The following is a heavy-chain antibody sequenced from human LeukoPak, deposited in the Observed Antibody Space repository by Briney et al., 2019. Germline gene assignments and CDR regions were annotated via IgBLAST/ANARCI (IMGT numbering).Heavy chain of an antibody. D-gene: IGHD6-19*01. V-gene: IGHV1-2*02. CDR2: INPNSGGT. CDR3: ATYSSGWYSLGAFDI. CDR1: GYTFTGYY. Sequence: GASVKDSCKASGYTFTGYYMHWVRQAPGQGLEWMGWINPNSGGTNYAQKFQGRVTMTRDTSISTAYMELSRLRSDDTAVYYCATYSSGWYSLGAFDIWGQGTMVTVSS. J-gene: IGHJ3*02.